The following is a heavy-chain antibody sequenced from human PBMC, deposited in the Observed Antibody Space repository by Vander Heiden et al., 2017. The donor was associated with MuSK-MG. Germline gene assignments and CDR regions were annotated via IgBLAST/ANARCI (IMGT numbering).Heavy chain of an antibody. V-gene: IGHV4-38-2*01. Sequence: QVQLQESGPGLVKPSETLSLTCAVSGYSISSGYYWGWIRQPPGKGLEWIGSIYHRGSTYYNPSLKSRVTISVDTSKNQFSLKLSSVTAADTAVYYCARSPDDSSGYYYGVPDYYYYYMDVWGKGTTVNVAS. J-gene: IGHJ6*03. D-gene: IGHD3-22*01. CDR2: IYHRGST. CDR1: GYSISSGYY. CDR3: ARSPDDSSGYYYGVPDYYYYYMDV.